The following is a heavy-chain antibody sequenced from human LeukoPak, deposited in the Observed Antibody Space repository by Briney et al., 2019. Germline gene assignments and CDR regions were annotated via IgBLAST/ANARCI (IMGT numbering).Heavy chain of an antibody. V-gene: IGHV3-23*01. CDR2: ISGSGGST. Sequence: GGSLRLSCAASGFTFSSYGMSWVRQAPGKGLEWVSAISGSGGSTYYADSVKGRFTISRDNSKNTLYLQMNSLRAEDTAVYYCAKDHVEQWLVLYYYYYYMDVWGKGTTVTISS. D-gene: IGHD6-19*01. J-gene: IGHJ6*03. CDR3: AKDHVEQWLVLYYYYYYMDV. CDR1: GFTFSSYG.